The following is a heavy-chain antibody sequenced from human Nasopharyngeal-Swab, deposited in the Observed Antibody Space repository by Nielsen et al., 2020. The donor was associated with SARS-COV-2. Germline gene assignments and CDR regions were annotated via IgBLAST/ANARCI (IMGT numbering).Heavy chain of an antibody. CDR1: GFTFSGYA. J-gene: IGHJ3*02. V-gene: IGHV3-9*01. CDR3: TKGGSVTEDASDI. D-gene: IGHD2-15*01. Sequence: GGSLRLSCEASGFTFSGYAMHWVRQAPGKGLEWVSGVSWNSGTILYTDSVKGRFTISRDNAKNSLYLQMDSLRTEDAALYYCTKGGSVTEDASDIWGQGTMVTVSS. CDR2: VSWNSGTI.